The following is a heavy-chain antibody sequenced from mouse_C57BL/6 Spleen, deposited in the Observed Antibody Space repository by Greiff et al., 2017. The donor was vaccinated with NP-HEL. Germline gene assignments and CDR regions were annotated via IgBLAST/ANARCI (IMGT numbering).Heavy chain of an antibody. J-gene: IGHJ4*01. CDR2: IRSKSNNYAT. CDR3: GREAYSNYYAMDY. Sequence: EVQLVESGGGLVQPKGSLKLSCAASGFSFNTYAMNWVRQAPGKGLEWVARIRSKSNNYATYYADSVKDRFTISRDDSESMLYLQMNNLKTEDTAMYYCGREAYSNYYAMDYWGQGTSVTVSS. D-gene: IGHD2-5*01. CDR1: GFSFNTYA. V-gene: IGHV10-1*01.